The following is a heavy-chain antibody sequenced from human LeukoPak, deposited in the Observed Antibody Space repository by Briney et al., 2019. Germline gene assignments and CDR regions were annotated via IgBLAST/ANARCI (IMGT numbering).Heavy chain of an antibody. J-gene: IGHJ4*02. V-gene: IGHV3-48*04. CDR1: GFTFSSYW. CDR2: ISSSGSTI. CDR3: ARDQGIAARLDFDY. Sequence: QPGGSLRLSCAASGFTFSSYWMSWVRQAPGKGLEWVSYISSSGSTIYYADSVKGRFTISRDNAKNSLYLQMNSLRAEDTAVYYCARDQGIAARLDFDYWGQGTLVTVSS. D-gene: IGHD6-6*01.